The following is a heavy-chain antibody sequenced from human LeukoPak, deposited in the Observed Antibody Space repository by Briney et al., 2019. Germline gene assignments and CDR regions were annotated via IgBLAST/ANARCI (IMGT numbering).Heavy chain of an antibody. CDR2: IYSGGST. CDR3: ARGLKEVRGVAFDY. CDR1: GFTVSSNY. J-gene: IGHJ4*02. V-gene: IGHV3-53*01. Sequence: GGSLRLSCSASGFTVSSNYMSWVRQAPGRGLEWVSAIYSGGSTYYADSVKGRFTISRDNSKNTLYLQMNSLRAEDTAVYYCARGLKEVRGVAFDYWGQGTLVTVSS. D-gene: IGHD3-10*01.